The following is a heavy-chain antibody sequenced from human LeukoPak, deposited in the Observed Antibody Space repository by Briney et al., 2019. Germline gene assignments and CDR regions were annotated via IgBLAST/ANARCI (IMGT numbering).Heavy chain of an antibody. CDR2: IRYDGSNK. Sequence: PGGSLRLSCTTSGLTFSNSGMHWVRQAPGKGLEWVAFIRYDGSNKYYADSVKGRFTISRDNSKNTLYLQMNSLRAEDTAVYYCAKDEWELRANPSGLDYWGQGTLVTVSS. V-gene: IGHV3-30*02. CDR1: GLTFSNSG. D-gene: IGHD1-26*01. J-gene: IGHJ4*02. CDR3: AKDEWELRANPSGLDY.